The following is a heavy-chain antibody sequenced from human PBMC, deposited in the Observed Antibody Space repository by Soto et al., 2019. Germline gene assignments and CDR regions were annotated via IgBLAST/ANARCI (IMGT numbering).Heavy chain of an antibody. CDR2: SYHSGSS. J-gene: IGHJ5*02. D-gene: IGHD3-9*01. Sequence: TLYLTSTVSGRSITSACHSWGWVRQSPGKGLEWIWYSYHSGSSYYNPSLQSRVTISVDRSKAQFYLTLTSVTAADTAGYFCARARYYDWLFDLWGLGTPVNVSA. CDR1: GRSITSACHS. CDR3: ARARYYDWLFDL. V-gene: IGHV4-30-2*06.